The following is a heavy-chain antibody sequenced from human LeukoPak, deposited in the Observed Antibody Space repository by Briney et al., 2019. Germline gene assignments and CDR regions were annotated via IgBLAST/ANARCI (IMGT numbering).Heavy chain of an antibody. Sequence: PGGSLRLSCAASGFTFGTSGMTWVRQAPGKGLDWVSIISGSGGTPYYTDSVKGRFTISRDNSKNTLYLQMNSLRAEDTAVYYCAKTRGISISGVVPLCDYWGQGTLVTVSS. CDR1: GFTFGTSG. V-gene: IGHV3-23*01. D-gene: IGHD3-3*01. J-gene: IGHJ4*02. CDR2: ISGSGGTP. CDR3: AKTRGISISGVVPLCDY.